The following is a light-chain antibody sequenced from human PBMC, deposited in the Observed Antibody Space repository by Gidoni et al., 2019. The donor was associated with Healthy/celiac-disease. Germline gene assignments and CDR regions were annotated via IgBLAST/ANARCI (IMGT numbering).Light chain of an antibody. CDR1: QSVSSY. J-gene: IGKJ4*01. CDR2: DAS. Sequence: EIVLTQSPATLSLSPGERATLSCRASQSVSSYLAWYQQKPGQAPRLLIDDASNRATCIPARFSGSGSGTDFTLTISSLEPEDFAVYYCQQRSNRLLTFGGXTKVEIK. V-gene: IGKV3-11*01. CDR3: QQRSNRLLT.